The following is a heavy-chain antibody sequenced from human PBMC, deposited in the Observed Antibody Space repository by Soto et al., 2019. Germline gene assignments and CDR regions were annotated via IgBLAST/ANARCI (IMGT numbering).Heavy chain of an antibody. CDR1: GGSISSGGYY. CDR2: IYYSGST. D-gene: IGHD3-10*01. Sequence: SETLSLTCTGSGGSISSGGYYWSWIRQHPGKGLEWIGYIYYSGSTYYNPSLKSRVTISVDTSKNQFSLKLSSVTAADTAVYYCAREGAWFGEADYYGMDVWGQGTTVT. V-gene: IGHV4-31*03. CDR3: AREGAWFGEADYYGMDV. J-gene: IGHJ6*02.